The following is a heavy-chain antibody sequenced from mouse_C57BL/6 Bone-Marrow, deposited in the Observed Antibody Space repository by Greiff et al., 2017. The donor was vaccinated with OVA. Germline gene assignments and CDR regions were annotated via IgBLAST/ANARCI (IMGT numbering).Heavy chain of an antibody. CDR2: INPNNGGT. CDR1: GYTFTDYN. J-gene: IGHJ1*03. CDR3: ARKGLYDGYYWYCDV. V-gene: IGHV1-22*01. Sequence: VQLQQSGPELVKPGASVKMSCKASGYTFTDYNMHWVKQSHGKSLEWIGYINPNNGGTSYNQKFKGKATLTVNKSSSTAYMELRSLTSEDSAVYYCARKGLYDGYYWYCDVWGTGTTVTVSS. D-gene: IGHD2-3*01.